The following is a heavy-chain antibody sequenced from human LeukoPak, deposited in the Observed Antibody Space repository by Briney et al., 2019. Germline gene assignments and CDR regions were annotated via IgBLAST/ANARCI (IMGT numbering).Heavy chain of an antibody. Sequence: PGGSLRLSCAASGFTFSNHGMHWVRQAPGKGPEWVALIWYDGSNKYYGDSVKGRFTISRDNSKNTVYLQMNSLRAEDTAVYYCAKDRAVRGGYFDYWGQGTLVTVSS. J-gene: IGHJ4*02. CDR1: GFTFSNHG. D-gene: IGHD3-10*01. CDR3: AKDRAVRGGYFDY. V-gene: IGHV3-33*06. CDR2: IWYDGSNK.